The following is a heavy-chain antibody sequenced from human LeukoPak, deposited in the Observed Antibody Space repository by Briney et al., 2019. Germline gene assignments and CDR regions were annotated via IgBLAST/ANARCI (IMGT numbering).Heavy chain of an antibody. CDR1: GFNFSRYA. Sequence: TGGSLRLSCAASGFNFSRYAMSWVRQAPGKGLEWVATINQNGGVKYYVDSVKGRFTISRDNAKTSLFLQMNSLRIDDTAMYYCTRTVNSASDFWGQGTLVTVSS. V-gene: IGHV3-7*03. CDR3: TRTVNSASDF. CDR2: INQNGGVK. D-gene: IGHD4-23*01. J-gene: IGHJ4*02.